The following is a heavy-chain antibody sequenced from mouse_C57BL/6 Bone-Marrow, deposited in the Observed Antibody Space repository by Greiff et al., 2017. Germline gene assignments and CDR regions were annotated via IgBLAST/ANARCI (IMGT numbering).Heavy chain of an antibody. Sequence: VPLQQSGAELVRPGASVKLSCTASGFNIKDYYMHWVKQRPEQGLEWIGRIDPEDGDTEYAPKFQGKATMTADTSSNTAYLLLISRTSEDTSGYYCTPFMTTVLDFAYWGQGTLVTVSA. CDR2: IDPEDGDT. CDR3: TPFMTTVLDFAY. CDR1: GFNIKDYY. J-gene: IGHJ3*01. D-gene: IGHD1-1*01. V-gene: IGHV14-1*01.